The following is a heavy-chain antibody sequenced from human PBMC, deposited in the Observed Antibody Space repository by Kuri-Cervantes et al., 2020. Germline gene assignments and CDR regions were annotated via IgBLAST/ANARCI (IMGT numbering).Heavy chain of an antibody. CDR2: ISSSSSTI. CDR1: GFTFSSYS. Sequence: GESLKISCAASGFTFSSYSMNWVRQAPGKGLEWVSYISSSSSTIYYADSVKGRFTISRDNAKNSLYLQVNSLRDEDTAVYYCARELYYYDSSGYYPIDYWGQGTLVTVSS. D-gene: IGHD3-22*01. J-gene: IGHJ4*02. CDR3: ARELYYYDSSGYYPIDY. V-gene: IGHV3-48*02.